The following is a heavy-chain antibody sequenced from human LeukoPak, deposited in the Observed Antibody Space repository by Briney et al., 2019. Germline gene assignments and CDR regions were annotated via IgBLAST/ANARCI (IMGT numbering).Heavy chain of an antibody. CDR3: ARGGSGWYIYWYFDL. CDR1: GDSMSSYY. V-gene: IGHV4-59*01. J-gene: IGHJ2*01. CDR2: IYYSGHT. Sequence: SETLSLTCTVSGDSMSSYYWSWIRQPPGKGLEWIGYIYYSGHTNYNPSLKSRVTISVDTSKNQFSLKLSSVTAADTAVYYCARGGSGWYIYWYFDLWGRGTLVTVSS. D-gene: IGHD6-19*01.